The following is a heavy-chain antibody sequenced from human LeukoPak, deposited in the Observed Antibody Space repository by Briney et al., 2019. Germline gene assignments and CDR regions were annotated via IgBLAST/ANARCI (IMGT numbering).Heavy chain of an antibody. V-gene: IGHV3-23*01. CDR3: AKAMGSSIAVAGRDY. CDR1: GFTFSSYA. Sequence: GGSLRLSCAASGFTFSSYAMSWVRQAPGKGLEWVSAISGSGGSTYYADSVKGRFTISRDNSKNTLYLQMNSLRAEDTAVYYCAKAMGSSIAVAGRDYWGQGTLVTVSS. D-gene: IGHD6-19*01. J-gene: IGHJ4*02. CDR2: ISGSGGST.